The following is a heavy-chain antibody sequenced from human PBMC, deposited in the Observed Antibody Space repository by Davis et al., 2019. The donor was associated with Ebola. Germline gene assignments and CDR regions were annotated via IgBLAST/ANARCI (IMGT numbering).Heavy chain of an antibody. CDR2: ISTSGSTI. Sequence: PGGSLRLSCAASGFTFRRYEMNWVRQTPGKGLEWISYISTSGSTIYYADSVKGRFNISRDNAKNSLYLQMNSLRAEDTAVYYCARSYSISWQGFLDYWGQGTVVTVSS. CDR3: ARSYSISWQGFLDY. CDR1: GFTFRRYE. D-gene: IGHD6-13*01. V-gene: IGHV3-48*03. J-gene: IGHJ4*02.